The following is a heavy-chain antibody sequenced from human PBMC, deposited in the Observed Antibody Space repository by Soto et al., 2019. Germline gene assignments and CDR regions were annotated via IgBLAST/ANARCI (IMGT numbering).Heavy chain of an antibody. Sequence: SETLSLTCTVSGGSIRSGGYYWSWVRQSPRRGLEWIGNIYYSGSTYYNPSLKSRLTISVDTSKNQFSLNLSSVTAADTAVYYCARDRLMATAGTARHYFGLDVWGQGTTVTGSS. D-gene: IGHD5-18*01. V-gene: IGHV4-31*03. CDR3: ARDRLMATAGTARHYFGLDV. CDR1: GGSIRSGGYY. J-gene: IGHJ6*02. CDR2: IYYSGST.